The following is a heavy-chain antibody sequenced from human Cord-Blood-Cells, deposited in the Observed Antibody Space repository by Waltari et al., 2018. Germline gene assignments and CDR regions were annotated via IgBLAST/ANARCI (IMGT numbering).Heavy chain of an antibody. V-gene: IGHV1-69*09. J-gene: IGHJ3*02. D-gene: IGHD5-12*01. CDR2: IIPILGIA. CDR1: GGTFSSYA. CDR3: ARESVDGYNDAFDI. Sequence: QVQLVQSGAEVKKPGSSVKVSCKASGGTFSSYAISWVRQAPGQGLEWMGRIIPILGIANYAQKFQGRVTITADKSTSTAYMELSSLRSEDTAVYYCARESVDGYNDAFDIWGQGTMVTVSS.